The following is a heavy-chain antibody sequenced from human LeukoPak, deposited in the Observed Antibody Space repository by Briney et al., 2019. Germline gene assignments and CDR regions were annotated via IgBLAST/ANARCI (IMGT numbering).Heavy chain of an antibody. J-gene: IGHJ4*02. CDR2: IIPIFGTA. V-gene: IGHV1-69*13. CDR3: ARVNGYSRGFFDY. CDR1: GGTFSSYA. Sequence: ASVTVSCKASGGTFSSYAISWVRQAPGQGLEWMGGIIPIFGTANYAQKFQGRVTIAADESTSTAYMELSSLRSEDTAVYYCARVNGYSRGFFDYWGQGTLVTVSS. D-gene: IGHD6-13*01.